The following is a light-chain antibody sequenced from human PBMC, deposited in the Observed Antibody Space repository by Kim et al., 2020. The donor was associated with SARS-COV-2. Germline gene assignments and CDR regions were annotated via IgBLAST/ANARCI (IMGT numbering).Light chain of an antibody. CDR2: EVS. CDR3: SSYAGSKNV. CDR1: SSDVGGYNY. V-gene: IGLV2-8*01. J-gene: IGLJ1*01. Sequence: QSALTQPPSASGSPGQSVTISCTGTSSDVGGYNYVSWYQQHPGQAPKLMIYEVSKRPSGVPDPFSGSKSGNTASLTVSGLQAEDEADYYCSSYAGSKNVFGTGTKVTVL.